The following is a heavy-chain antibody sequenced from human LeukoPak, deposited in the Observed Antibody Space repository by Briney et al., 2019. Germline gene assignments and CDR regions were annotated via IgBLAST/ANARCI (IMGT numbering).Heavy chain of an antibody. V-gene: IGHV3-30*18. CDR3: AKDSSKMIAVAGYFDY. D-gene: IGHD6-19*01. Sequence: GGSLRLSCAASGYTFSSYGMHWVRQAPGKGLEWVAVISYDGSNKYYADSVKGRFTISRDNSKNTLYLQMNSLRAEDTAVYYCAKDSSKMIAVAGYFDYWGQGTLVTVSS. CDR2: ISYDGSNK. CDR1: GYTFSSYG. J-gene: IGHJ4*02.